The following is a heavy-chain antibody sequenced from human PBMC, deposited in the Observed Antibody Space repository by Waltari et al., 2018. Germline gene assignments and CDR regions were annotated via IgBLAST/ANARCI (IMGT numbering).Heavy chain of an antibody. D-gene: IGHD3-22*01. V-gene: IGHV4-61*02. J-gene: IGHJ4*02. CDR3: ARGELPYYYDSSGYYSV. CDR1: GGSISSGSYY. Sequence: QVQLQESVPGLVKPSQTLSLTCTVSGGSISSGSYYWSWIRQPAGKGLEWIGRIYTSGSTNYNPSLKSRVTISVDTSKNQFSLKLSSVTAADTAVYYCARGELPYYYDSSGYYSVWGQGTLVTVSS. CDR2: IYTSGST.